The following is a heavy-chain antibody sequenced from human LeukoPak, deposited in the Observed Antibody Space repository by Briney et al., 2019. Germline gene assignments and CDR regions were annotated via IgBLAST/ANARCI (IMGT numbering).Heavy chain of an antibody. V-gene: IGHV3-21*01. D-gene: IGHD2-2*01. CDR2: ISSSSSYI. J-gene: IGHJ4*02. Sequence: PGGSLRLSCAASGFTFSSYSMNWVRQAPGKGLEWGSSISSSSSYIYYADSVKGRFTISRDNAKNSLYLQMNSLRAEDTAVYYCARGGTWGYCSSTSCLTSTVSDYWGQGTLVTVSS. CDR3: ARGGTWGYCSSTSCLTSTVSDY. CDR1: GFTFSSYS.